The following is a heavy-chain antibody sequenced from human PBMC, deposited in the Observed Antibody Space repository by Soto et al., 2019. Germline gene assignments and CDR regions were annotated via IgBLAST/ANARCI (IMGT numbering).Heavy chain of an antibody. V-gene: IGHV3-23*01. J-gene: IGHJ1*01. CDR1: GFTFSSYA. CDR3: AKDLQWLVRDEYFQH. D-gene: IGHD6-19*01. CDR2: ISGSGGST. Sequence: GGSLRLSCAASGFTFSSYAMIWVRQAPGKGLEWVSAISGSGGSTYYADSVKGRFTISRDNSKNTLYLQMNSLRAEDTAVYYCAKDLQWLVRDEYFQHWGQGTLVTVSS.